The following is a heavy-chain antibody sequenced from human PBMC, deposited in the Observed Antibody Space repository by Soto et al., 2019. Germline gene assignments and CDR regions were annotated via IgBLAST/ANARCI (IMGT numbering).Heavy chain of an antibody. CDR1: GAPITINY. CDR2: IYYSGST. CDR3: ARDAGGPYDP. D-gene: IGHD2-15*01. Sequence: SETLSLTCTVSGAPITINYWSWIRQAPGKGLEWIGYIYYSGSTTYNPSLKSRVTMSADTSKDQFSLKLNSVTAADTAVYYCARDAGGPYDPWGPGIPVPVSS. V-gene: IGHV4-59*01. J-gene: IGHJ5*02.